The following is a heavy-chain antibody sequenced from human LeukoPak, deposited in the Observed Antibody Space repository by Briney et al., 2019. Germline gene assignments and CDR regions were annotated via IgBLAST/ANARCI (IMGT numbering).Heavy chain of an antibody. V-gene: IGHV3-7*01. D-gene: IGHD3-3*01. CDR3: ARDDSRSFGVVIIPTGYFDY. CDR2: IKQDGSEK. Sequence: GGSLRLSCAASGFTFSSYWMSWVRQAPGKGLEWVANIKQDGSEKYYVDSVKGRFTISRDNAKNSLYLQMNSLRAEDTAVYYCARDDSRSFGVVIIPTGYFDYWGQGTLVTVSS. CDR1: GFTFSSYW. J-gene: IGHJ4*02.